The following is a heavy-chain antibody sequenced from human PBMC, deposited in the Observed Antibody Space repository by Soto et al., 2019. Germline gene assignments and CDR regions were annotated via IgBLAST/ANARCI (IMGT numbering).Heavy chain of an antibody. V-gene: IGHV4-30-4*01. Sequence: SETLSLTCTVSGGSISSGNYYWSWIRQPPGKGLEWIGFISYSGSAHYNPSLKRRVNMSVDTSKKQFSLNLSFVTAADTAVYYCATMGTPATGLYYFDSWGQGTLVTVSS. CDR1: GGSISSGNYY. CDR2: ISYSGSA. D-gene: IGHD2-15*01. J-gene: IGHJ4*02. CDR3: ATMGTPATGLYYFDS.